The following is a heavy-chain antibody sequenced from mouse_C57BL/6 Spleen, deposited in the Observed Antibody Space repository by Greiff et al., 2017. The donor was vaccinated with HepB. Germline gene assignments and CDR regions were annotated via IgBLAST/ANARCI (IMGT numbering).Heavy chain of an antibody. CDR1: GFTFSSYA. CDR2: ISDGGSYT. J-gene: IGHJ3*01. Sequence: EVKLMESGGGLVKPGGSLKLSCAASGFTFSSYAMSWVRQTPEKRLEWVATISDGGSYTYYPDNVKGRFTISRDNAKNNLYLQMSHLKSEDTAMYYCARSDYDETWFAYWGQGTLVTVSA. V-gene: IGHV5-4*03. D-gene: IGHD2-4*01. CDR3: ARSDYDETWFAY.